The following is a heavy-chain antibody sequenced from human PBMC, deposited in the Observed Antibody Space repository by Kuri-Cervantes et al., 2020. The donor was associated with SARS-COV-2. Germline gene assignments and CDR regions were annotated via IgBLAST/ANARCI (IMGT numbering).Heavy chain of an antibody. Sequence: GGSLRLSCAASGFTFDDYGMSWVRQAPGKGLEWVSGINWNGGSTGYADSVKGRFTISRDNAKNSLYLQMNSLRAEDTAVYYCARSYSGSYQGAFDIWGQGTMVTVSS. CDR3: ARSYSGSYQGAFDI. J-gene: IGHJ3*02. V-gene: IGHV3-20*04. D-gene: IGHD1-26*01. CDR2: INWNGGST. CDR1: GFTFDDYG.